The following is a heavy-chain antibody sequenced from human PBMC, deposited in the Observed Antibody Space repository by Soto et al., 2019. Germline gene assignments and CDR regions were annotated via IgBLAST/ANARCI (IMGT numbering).Heavy chain of an antibody. Sequence: SETLSLTCTVSGGSISRSSYYWGWIRQPPGKGLEWIGSIYYSGSTYYNPSLKSRVTISVDTSKNQFSLKLSSVTAADTAVYYCARSSIKPQVFMYPFDSWSQGTLVTVSS. J-gene: IGHJ4*02. CDR2: IYYSGST. D-gene: IGHD3-3*01. CDR3: ARSSIKPQVFMYPFDS. CDR1: GGSISRSSYY. V-gene: IGHV4-39*01.